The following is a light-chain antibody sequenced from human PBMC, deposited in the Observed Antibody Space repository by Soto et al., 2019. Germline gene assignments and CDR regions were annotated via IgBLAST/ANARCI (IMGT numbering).Light chain of an antibody. CDR2: DVT. Sequence: QSALTQPPSASGSPGQSVTISCTGSSSNIGGYNYVSWYQHHPGKAPKLLISDVTKRPSWVPDRFSGSKSGNTASLTISELQAEDEADYYCSSYAGNNNLVFGGGTKVTVL. V-gene: IGLV2-8*01. CDR1: SSNIGGYNY. CDR3: SSYAGNNNLV. J-gene: IGLJ2*01.